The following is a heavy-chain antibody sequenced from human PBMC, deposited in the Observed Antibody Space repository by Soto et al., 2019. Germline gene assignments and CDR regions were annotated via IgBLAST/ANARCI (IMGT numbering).Heavy chain of an antibody. CDR3: AKETIGYYDSSGPLDY. J-gene: IGHJ4*02. Sequence: GGSLRLSCAASGFTFSSYGMHWVRQAPGKGLEWVAIISYDGSNKYYADSVKGRFTISRDNSKNTLYLQMNSLRAEDTAVYYCAKETIGYYDSSGPLDYWGQGTLVTVSS. V-gene: IGHV3-30*18. CDR1: GFTFSSYG. D-gene: IGHD3-22*01. CDR2: ISYDGSNK.